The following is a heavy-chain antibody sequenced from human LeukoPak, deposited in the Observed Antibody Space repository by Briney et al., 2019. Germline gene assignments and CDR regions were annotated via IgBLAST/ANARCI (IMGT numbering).Heavy chain of an antibody. J-gene: IGHJ4*02. CDR3: YYYDSSGEGDY. CDR2: IYYSGST. Sequence: SETLSLTCAVYGGSFSGYYWGWIRQPPGKGLEWIGSIYYSGSTYYNPSLKSRVTISVDTSKNQFSLKLSSVTAADTAVYYPYYYDSSGEGDYWGQGTLVTVSS. D-gene: IGHD3-22*01. V-gene: IGHV4-39*01. CDR1: GGSFSGYY.